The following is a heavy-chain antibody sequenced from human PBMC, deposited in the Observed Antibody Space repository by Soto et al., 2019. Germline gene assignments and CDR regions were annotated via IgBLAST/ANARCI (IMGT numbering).Heavy chain of an antibody. CDR3: AQGAFIRGAHLDF. J-gene: IGHJ4*01. Sequence: QIALTESGPTVVKPTETLTLTCTFSGFSLSTVGQSVAWIRQPPGKALEWLALIYWDDDKRYSTSLRSRLTIAKDTSKNQVVHRMNNMDPVDTGTYYCAQGAFIRGAHLDFWGHGALVTVSS. CDR2: IYWDDDK. V-gene: IGHV2-5*02. CDR1: GFSLSTVGQS. D-gene: IGHD3-10*01.